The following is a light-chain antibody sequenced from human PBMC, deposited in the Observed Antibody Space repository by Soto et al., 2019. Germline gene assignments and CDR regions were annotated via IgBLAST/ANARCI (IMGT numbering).Light chain of an antibody. CDR2: AAS. CDR3: QQYNTYST. V-gene: IGKV1-16*01. J-gene: IGKJ5*01. Sequence: DVQMTQSPSSLSASVGDRVTITCRASQGISNYLAWYQQKPGKVPKLLIYAASTLRSGVPSRFSGGGSGTEFTLTISSLQPDDFATYYCQQYNTYSTVGQGTRLEIK. CDR1: QGISNY.